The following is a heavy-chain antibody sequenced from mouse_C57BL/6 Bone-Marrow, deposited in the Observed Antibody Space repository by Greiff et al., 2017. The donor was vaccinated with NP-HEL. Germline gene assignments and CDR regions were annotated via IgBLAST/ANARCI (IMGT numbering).Heavy chain of an antibody. D-gene: IGHD1-1*01. Sequence: VQLQQPGAELVRPGSSVKLSCKTSGYTFTSYWMHWVKQRPGQGLEWIGAIYPGNSDTSYNQKFKGKAKLTAVTSASTAYMELSSLTNEDSAVYYCTRFTTVVARDYWGQGTSVTVSS. V-gene: IGHV1-5*01. CDR2: IYPGNSDT. J-gene: IGHJ4*01. CDR1: GYTFTSYW. CDR3: TRFTTVVARDY.